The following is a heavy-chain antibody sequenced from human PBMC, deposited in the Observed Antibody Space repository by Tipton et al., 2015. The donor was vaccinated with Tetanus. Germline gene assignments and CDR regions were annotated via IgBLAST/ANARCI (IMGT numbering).Heavy chain of an antibody. J-gene: IGHJ4*02. V-gene: IGHV4-59*08. CDR3: ARHAGAGATIWGTDY. Sequence: TLSLTCTVSGGSISAYYWSWIRQPPGKGLEWIGYISYSGSTNSNPSLKSRVTISVDASKNQFSLELTSVTAADTAVYYCARHAGAGATIWGTDYWGQGTLVTVSS. D-gene: IGHD3-9*01. CDR2: ISYSGST. CDR1: GGSISAYY.